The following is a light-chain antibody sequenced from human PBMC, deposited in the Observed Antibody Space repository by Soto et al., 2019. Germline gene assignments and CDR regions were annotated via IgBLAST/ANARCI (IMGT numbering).Light chain of an antibody. CDR1: QSVRHY. Sequence: EIVLTQSPATLSLSPGERATLSCRASQSVRHYLAWYQQKPGQAPRLLIYDASNRATGIPARFSGSGSGTDFTLTISSLEPEDFAVYYCQQRSNWLITFGQWTRLEIK. CDR3: QQRSNWLIT. V-gene: IGKV3-11*01. J-gene: IGKJ5*01. CDR2: DAS.